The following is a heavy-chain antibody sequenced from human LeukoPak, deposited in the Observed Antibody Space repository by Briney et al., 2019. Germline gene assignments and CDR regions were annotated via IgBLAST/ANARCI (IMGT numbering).Heavy chain of an antibody. CDR2: VSSSGTYT. CDR1: GFTFSDYY. D-gene: IGHD6-19*01. V-gene: IGHV3-11*06. Sequence: GGSLRLSCAASGFTFSDYYMSWIRQAPGKGLEWVSYVSSSGTYTKYADPVRGRFTISRDNAKNSLYLQMNSLRAEDTAVYYCASLIAVAPKGYFDYWGQGTLVTVSS. CDR3: ASLIAVAPKGYFDY. J-gene: IGHJ4*02.